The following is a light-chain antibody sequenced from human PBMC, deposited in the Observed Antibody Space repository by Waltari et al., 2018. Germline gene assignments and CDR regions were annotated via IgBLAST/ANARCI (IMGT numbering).Light chain of an antibody. J-gene: IGLJ2*01. CDR3: QTWGTGFVV. CDR2: LNSDGSH. CDR1: SGHSNYV. V-gene: IGLV4-69*01. Sequence: QLVLTQSPSASASLGASVKLTCTLSSGHSNYVIAWHQQQPDKGTRYLMKLNSDGSHSKGDGIPDRFSGSSSRGERYLTSSSLQSEDEADYYCQTWGTGFVVFGGGTKLTVL.